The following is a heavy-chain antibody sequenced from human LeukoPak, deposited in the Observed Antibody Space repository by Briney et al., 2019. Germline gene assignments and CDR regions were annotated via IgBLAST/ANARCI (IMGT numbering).Heavy chain of an antibody. J-gene: IGHJ6*02. CDR1: GGSINSGSYY. Sequence: SETLSLTCTVSGGSINSGSYYWSWIRQPAGKGLEWIGRIYTSGSTNYNPSLKSRVTMSGDTSKNQFSLKLSSVTAADTAVYYCARDNRYDSGSYYSYYNMDVWGQGTTVTVSS. CDR3: ARDNRYDSGSYYSYYNMDV. V-gene: IGHV4-61*02. CDR2: IYTSGST. D-gene: IGHD3-10*01.